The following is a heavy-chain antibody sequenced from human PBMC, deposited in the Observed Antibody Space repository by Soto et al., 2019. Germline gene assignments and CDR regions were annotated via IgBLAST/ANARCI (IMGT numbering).Heavy chain of an antibody. Sequence: EVQLVESGGGLVQPGGSLRLSCAASGFTFSSYEMNWVRQAPGKGLEWVSYISSSGSTIYYADSVKGRFIISRDNAKNSLYLQMNSLRAEDTAVYYCARDRIAARPYYYYYGMDVWGQGTTVTVSS. CDR3: ARDRIAARPYYYYYGMDV. V-gene: IGHV3-48*03. D-gene: IGHD6-6*01. CDR1: GFTFSSYE. CDR2: ISSSGSTI. J-gene: IGHJ6*02.